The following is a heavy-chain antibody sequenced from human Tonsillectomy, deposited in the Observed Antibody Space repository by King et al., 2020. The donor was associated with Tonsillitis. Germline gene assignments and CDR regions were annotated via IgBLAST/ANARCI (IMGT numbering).Heavy chain of an antibody. CDR2: ISSSGSII. J-gene: IGHJ4*02. CDR3: ARYYVSGSYLDY. D-gene: IGHD3-10*01. CDR1: GFTFSRYE. Sequence: VQLVESGGGLVQPGGSLRLSCVASGFTFSRYEMNWVRQAPGKGLEWVSYISSSGSIIQYADSVKGRFTISRDNAKNSLYLQMNSLRAEDTAVYYCARYYVSGSYLDYWGKGTLVTVSS. V-gene: IGHV3-48*03.